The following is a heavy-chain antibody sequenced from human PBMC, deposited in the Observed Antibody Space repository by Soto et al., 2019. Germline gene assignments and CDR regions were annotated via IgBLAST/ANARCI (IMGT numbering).Heavy chain of an antibody. CDR3: ASNSGYDRGWFDP. D-gene: IGHD5-12*01. J-gene: IGHJ5*02. V-gene: IGHV4-59*01. CDR2: IYYSGST. CDR1: GGSISSYY. Sequence: ETLSLTCTVSGGSISSYYWSWIRQPPGKGLEWIGYIYYSGSTNYNPSLKSRVTISVDTSKNQFSLKLSSVTAADTAVYYSASNSGYDRGWFDPWGQGTLVTVS.